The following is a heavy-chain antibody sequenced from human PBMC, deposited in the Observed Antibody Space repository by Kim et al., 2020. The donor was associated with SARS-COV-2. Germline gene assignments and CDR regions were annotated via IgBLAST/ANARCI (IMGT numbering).Heavy chain of an antibody. Sequence: SETLSLTCTVSGGSISSSSYYWGWIRQPPGKGLEWIGSIYYSGSTYYNPSLKSRVTISVDTSKNQFSLKLSSVTAADTAVYYCASKGVLRYFDWLSPLDYWGQGTLVTVSS. D-gene: IGHD3-9*01. V-gene: IGHV4-39*07. CDR3: ASKGVLRYFDWLSPLDY. CDR2: IYYSGST. J-gene: IGHJ4*02. CDR1: GGSISSSSYY.